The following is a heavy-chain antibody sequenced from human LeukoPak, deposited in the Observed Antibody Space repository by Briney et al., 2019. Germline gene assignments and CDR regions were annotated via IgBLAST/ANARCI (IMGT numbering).Heavy chain of an antibody. J-gene: IGHJ4*02. D-gene: IGHD5-12*01. CDR1: GYTFTNHP. Sequence: ASVKVSCKASGYTFTNHPMHWVRQAPGQGLEWMGWINPNSGDTNYVQKFQGRVTMTRDPSISTAYMELSGLRADDTAVYYCARERYTAYGNFDYSGQGTQVTVSS. CDR2: INPNSGDT. V-gene: IGHV1-2*02. CDR3: ARERYTAYGNFDY.